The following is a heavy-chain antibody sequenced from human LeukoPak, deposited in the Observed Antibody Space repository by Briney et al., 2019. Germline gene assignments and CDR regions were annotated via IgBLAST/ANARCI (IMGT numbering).Heavy chain of an antibody. CDR1: RFTLSSYW. V-gene: IGHV3-74*01. Sequence: GGSLRLSCAASRFTLSSYWMHWVRQAPGKGLVWVSRINTDGSSTNYADSVKGRFTISRDNAKNSLYLQMNSLRAEDTAIYYCARELSTSGWHALDYWGQGTLVTVSP. D-gene: IGHD6-19*01. CDR2: INTDGSST. J-gene: IGHJ4*02. CDR3: ARELSTSGWHALDY.